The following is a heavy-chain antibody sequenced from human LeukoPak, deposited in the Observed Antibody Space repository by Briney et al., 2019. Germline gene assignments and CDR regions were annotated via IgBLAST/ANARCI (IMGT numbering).Heavy chain of an antibody. D-gene: IGHD1-26*01. CDR2: XXXXSGNT. CDR1: GYPFNTYD. CDR3: ASEKWVKREGVYYYYGITV. V-gene: IGHV1-8*01. Sequence: ASVKVSCKASGYPFNTYDINWVXXXXXXXXXXXXXXXXXSGNTNCAQKFKGRVTMTRDTAMGTAYMELSSLTSEDTAVYYCASEKWVKREGVYYYYGITVWGQGTTVTVSS. J-gene: IGHJ6*02.